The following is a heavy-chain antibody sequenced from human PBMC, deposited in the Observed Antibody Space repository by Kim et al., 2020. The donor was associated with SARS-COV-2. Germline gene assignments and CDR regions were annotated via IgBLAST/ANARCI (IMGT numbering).Heavy chain of an antibody. CDR2: ISRGGITT. CDR1: GFSFRAYY. Sequence: GGSLRLSCTASGFSFRAYYMSWIRQAPGKGLEWVAYISRGGITTNYADSVEGRFTISRDDAEDSLYLHMDDLTVEDTAVYYCARDSISAAAAPWYFDSWGQGTLVTGSS. D-gene: IGHD2-2*01. J-gene: IGHJ4*02. V-gene: IGHV3-11*01. CDR3: ARDSISAAAAPWYFDS.